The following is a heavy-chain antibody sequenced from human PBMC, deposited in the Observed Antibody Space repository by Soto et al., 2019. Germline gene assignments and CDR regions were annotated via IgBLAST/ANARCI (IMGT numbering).Heavy chain of an antibody. CDR3: ARGSIVAGPSKENYYYGMDV. V-gene: IGHV6-1*01. D-gene: IGHD2-21*01. Sequence: SPTLSLTCAISGDSVSSNSAAWNWIRQSPSRGLEWLGRTYYRSKWYNDYAVSVKSRITINPDTSKNQFSLQLNSVTPEDTAVYYCARGSIVAGPSKENYYYGMDVWGQGTTVTVSS. CDR2: TYYRSKWYN. J-gene: IGHJ6*02. CDR1: GDSVSSNSAA.